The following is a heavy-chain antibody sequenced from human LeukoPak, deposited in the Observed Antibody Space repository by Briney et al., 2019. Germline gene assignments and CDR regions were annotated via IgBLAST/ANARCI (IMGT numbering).Heavy chain of an antibody. CDR3: ARGGPNTWYFDL. Sequence: SETLSLTCAVYGGSFSGYYWSWIRQHPGKGLEWIGYIYYSGSTYYNPSLKSRVTISVDTSKNQFSLKLSSVTAADTAVYYCARGGPNTWYFDLWGRGTLVTVSS. J-gene: IGHJ2*01. V-gene: IGHV4-31*11. CDR2: IYYSGST. CDR1: GGSFSGYY.